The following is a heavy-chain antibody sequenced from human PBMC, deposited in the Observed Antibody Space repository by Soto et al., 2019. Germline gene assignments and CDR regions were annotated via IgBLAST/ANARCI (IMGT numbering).Heavy chain of an antibody. J-gene: IGHJ6*02. CDR2: IYYSGST. CDR1: GVSITDYY. CDR3: ARLFYDILTGYQLDV. V-gene: IGHV4-59*08. Sequence: PSETLSLTCAVSGVSITDYYWSWIRQPPGKGLEWIGYIYYSGSTNYNPSLKSRVTISVDTSKNQFSLKLSSVTAADTAVYYCARLFYDILTGYQLDVWGQGTTVTVSS. D-gene: IGHD3-9*01.